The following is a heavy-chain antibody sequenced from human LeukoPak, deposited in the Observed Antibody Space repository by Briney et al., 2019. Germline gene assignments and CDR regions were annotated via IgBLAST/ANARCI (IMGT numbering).Heavy chain of an antibody. Sequence: PGRSLRLSCAASGFTFDDYAMHWVRQAPGKGLEWVSGISWNSGSIGYADSVKGRFTISRDNAKNSLYLQMNSLRAEDTAVYYCARDSYFSGSGDYWGQGTLVTVSS. D-gene: IGHD2-15*01. J-gene: IGHJ4*02. CDR2: ISWNSGSI. V-gene: IGHV3-9*01. CDR1: GFTFDDYA. CDR3: ARDSYFSGSGDY.